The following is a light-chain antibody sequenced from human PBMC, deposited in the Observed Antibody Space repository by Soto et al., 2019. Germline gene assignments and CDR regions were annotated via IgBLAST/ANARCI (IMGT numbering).Light chain of an antibody. Sequence: QSALTQPASVYGSPGPSITISCTGTSGEVGGYNYASWYQQHPGKAPKLMIYDVSNRPSGVSNRFSGSKASTTASLTISGLQSEDEGEYYWSSYTCILTHVGFGGGTKLTAL. CDR3: SSYTCILTHVG. CDR1: SGEVGGYNY. CDR2: DVS. J-gene: IGLJ2*01. V-gene: IGLV2-14*01.